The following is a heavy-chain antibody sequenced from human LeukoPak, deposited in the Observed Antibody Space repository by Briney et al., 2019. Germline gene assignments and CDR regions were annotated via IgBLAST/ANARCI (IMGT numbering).Heavy chain of an antibody. CDR3: VREAMFERSLDR. CDR1: GFTFRRYW. D-gene: IGHD1-14*01. J-gene: IGHJ4*02. Sequence: PGGSLRLSCEVSGFTFRRYWVHWVRQVPGKGLLWVARTNTAGTITTYADSVQGRFTMSRDNGQEKLFLQLTSLRVEDTAVYFCVREAMFERSLDRWGQGTLVTVSS. CDR2: TNTAGTIT. V-gene: IGHV3-74*01.